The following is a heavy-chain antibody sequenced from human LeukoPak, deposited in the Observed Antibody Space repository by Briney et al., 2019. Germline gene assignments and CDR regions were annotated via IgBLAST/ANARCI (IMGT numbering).Heavy chain of an antibody. Sequence: GGSLRLSCAAPGLTFSSYAMHWVRQAPGKGLEWVAVISYDGSNKYYADSVKGRFTISRDNSKNTLYLQMNSLRAEDTAVYYCARARGYSCGSNWFDPWGQGTLVTVSS. CDR3: ARARGYSCGSNWFDP. D-gene: IGHD5-18*01. V-gene: IGHV3-30*01. CDR2: ISYDGSNK. CDR1: GLTFSSYA. J-gene: IGHJ5*02.